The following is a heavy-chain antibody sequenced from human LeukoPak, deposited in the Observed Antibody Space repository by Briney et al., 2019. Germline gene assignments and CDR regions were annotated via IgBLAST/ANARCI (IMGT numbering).Heavy chain of an antibody. Sequence: GGSLRLSCAASGFLFSSYWMSWVRQAPGKGLEWVANIKHDGSDKYYVDSVTGRFTISRDNAKNSLYLQMNSLRAKDTAVYYCARGNGPGAFDIWGQGTMVTVSS. D-gene: IGHD1-1*01. CDR3: ARGNGPGAFDI. CDR2: IKHDGSDK. J-gene: IGHJ3*02. V-gene: IGHV3-7*01. CDR1: GFLFSSYW.